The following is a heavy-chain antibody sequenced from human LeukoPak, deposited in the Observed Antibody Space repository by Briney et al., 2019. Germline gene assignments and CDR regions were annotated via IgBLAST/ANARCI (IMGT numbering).Heavy chain of an antibody. V-gene: IGHV3-23*01. Sequence: PGGSLRLSCAPSGFTFDNFAMTWVRQAPGKRLEWVSEITGSGGSTHYADSVKGRFTISRDNSKNTLYLQMNSLRAEDTAIYYCARELFDFDYWGQGTLVTVSS. CDR2: ITGSGGST. CDR1: GFTFDNFA. J-gene: IGHJ4*02. D-gene: IGHD3-10*01. CDR3: ARELFDFDY.